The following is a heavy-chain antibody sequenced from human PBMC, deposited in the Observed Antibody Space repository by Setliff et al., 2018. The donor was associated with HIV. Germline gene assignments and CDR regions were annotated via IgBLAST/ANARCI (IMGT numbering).Heavy chain of an antibody. V-gene: IGHV1-18*01. CDR1: GYTFNNYG. Sequence: ASVKVSCKASGYTFNNYGISWVRQAPGQGLEWMGWINTHSGYTNYAQNVQGRFTVTMDTSTSTAYMELRSLKSDDTAAYYCARGKTWLRFLDYWGQGTLVTVSS. J-gene: IGHJ4*02. D-gene: IGHD5-12*01. CDR2: INTHSGYT. CDR3: ARGKTWLRFLDY.